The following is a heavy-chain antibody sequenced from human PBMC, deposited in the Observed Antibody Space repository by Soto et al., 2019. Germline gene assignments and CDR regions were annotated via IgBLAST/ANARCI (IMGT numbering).Heavy chain of an antibody. CDR3: ARLPMFRGIISFFDY. V-gene: IGHV4-39*01. J-gene: IGHJ4*02. CDR1: GGSISSSSYY. D-gene: IGHD3-10*01. Sequence: QLQLQESGPGLVKPSETLSLTCTVSGGSISSSSYYWGWIRQPPGKGLEWIGSIYYSGSTYYNSSRASGVTISVDTSKNQFALKLSSATAADTAVYYCARLPMFRGIISFFDYWGQGTLVTVSS. CDR2: IYYSGST.